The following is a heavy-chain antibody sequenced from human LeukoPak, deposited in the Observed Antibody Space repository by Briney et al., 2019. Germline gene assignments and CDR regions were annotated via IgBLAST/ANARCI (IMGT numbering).Heavy chain of an antibody. CDR3: ARENIVVVN. CDR2: INPNSGGT. V-gene: IGHV1-2*02. D-gene: IGHD2-2*01. J-gene: IGHJ4*02. CDR1: GYTFTSFG. Sequence: ASVKVSCKASGYTFTSFGISWVRQAPGQGLEWMGWINPNSGGTNYAQKFQGRVTMTRDTSISTAYMELSRLRSDDTAVYYCARENIVVVNWGRGTLVTVSS.